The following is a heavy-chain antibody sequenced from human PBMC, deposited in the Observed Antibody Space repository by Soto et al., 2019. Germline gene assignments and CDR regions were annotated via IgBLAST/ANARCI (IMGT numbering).Heavy chain of an antibody. D-gene: IGHD3-10*02. V-gene: IGHV1-69*13. Sequence: SVKVSCKASGGTFSNYAISWVRQAPGQGLEWMGGIIPIFNTANYAQKFQGRVTITADESTSTAYMELSSLRSEDTAVYYCARAITMFYFDYWGQGTLVTVSS. CDR2: IIPIFNTA. CDR3: ARAITMFYFDY. J-gene: IGHJ4*02. CDR1: GGTFSNYA.